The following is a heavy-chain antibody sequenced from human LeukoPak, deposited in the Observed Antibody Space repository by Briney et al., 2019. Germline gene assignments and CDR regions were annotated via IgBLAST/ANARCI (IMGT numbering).Heavy chain of an antibody. D-gene: IGHD3-9*01. CDR1: GYTLTELS. J-gene: IGHJ4*02. Sequence: ASVKVSCKVPGYTLTELSMHWVRQAPGKGLEWMGGFDPEDGETIYAQKFQGRVTMTEDTSTDTAYMELSSLRSEDTAVYYCATAPPLRYFDWSFDYWGQGTLVTVSS. CDR3: ATAPPLRYFDWSFDY. CDR2: FDPEDGET. V-gene: IGHV1-24*01.